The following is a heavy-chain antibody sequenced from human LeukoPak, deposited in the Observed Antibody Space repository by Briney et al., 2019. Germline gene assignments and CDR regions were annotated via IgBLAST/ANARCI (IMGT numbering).Heavy chain of an antibody. CDR1: GFTYSSYW. CDR2: INQVGSEK. CDR3: ARTFFKQQHLDY. J-gene: IGHJ4*02. D-gene: IGHD6-13*01. V-gene: IGHV3-7*01. Sequence: GGPLRLSCGVSGFTYSSYWMIGPPQARGRGLEGVPNINQVGSEKYYVVSVKGRFTTSRDNAKNSLYLQMNSAKAEDTAVYYCARTFFKQQHLDYWGQGTLVTVSS.